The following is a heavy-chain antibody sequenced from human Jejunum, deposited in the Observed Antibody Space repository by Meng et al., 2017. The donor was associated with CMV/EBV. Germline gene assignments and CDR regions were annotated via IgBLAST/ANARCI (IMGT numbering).Heavy chain of an antibody. CDR3: AKDVTGSGRPQYYYGLDV. CDR1: FSSYA. V-gene: IGHV1-69*05. CDR2: IIPMFGTP. D-gene: IGHD6-19*01. J-gene: IGHJ6*02. Sequence: FSSYAISWVRPAPGQGLEWMGKIIPMFGTPNYAQKFQGRVTITTEESTSTAYMEVRSLRYEDTAVYYCAKDVTGSGRPQYYYGLDVWGQGTTVTVSS.